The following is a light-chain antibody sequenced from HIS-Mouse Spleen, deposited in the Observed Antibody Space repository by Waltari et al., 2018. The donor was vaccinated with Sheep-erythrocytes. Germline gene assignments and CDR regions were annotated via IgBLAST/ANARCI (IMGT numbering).Light chain of an antibody. CDR3: SSYAGSNNWV. CDR2: EVS. J-gene: IGLJ3*02. V-gene: IGLV2-8*01. Sequence: QSALTQPPSASGSPGQSVTIPCTGTSSAVGVYNYVPWYQQHPGKAPKLMIYEVSKRPSGVPDRFSGSKSGNTASLTVSGLQAEDEADYYCSSYAGSNNWVFGGGTKLTVL. CDR1: SSAVGVYNY.